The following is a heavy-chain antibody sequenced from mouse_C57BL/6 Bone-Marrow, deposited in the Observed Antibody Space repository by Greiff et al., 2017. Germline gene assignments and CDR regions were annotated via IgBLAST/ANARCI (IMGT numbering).Heavy chain of an antibody. Sequence: EVQLQQSGAELVRPGASVKLSCTASGFNIKDDYMHWVKQRPEQGLEWIGWIDPENGDTEYASKFQGKATITADTSSNTAYLQLSSLTSEDTAVYYCTNVISTVGTYYAMDYWGQGTSVTVSS. D-gene: IGHD1-1*01. CDR1: GFNIKDDY. J-gene: IGHJ4*01. V-gene: IGHV14-4*01. CDR3: TNVISTVGTYYAMDY. CDR2: IDPENGDT.